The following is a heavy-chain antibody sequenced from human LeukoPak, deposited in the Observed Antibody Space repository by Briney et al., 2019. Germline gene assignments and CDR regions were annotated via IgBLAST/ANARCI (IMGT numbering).Heavy chain of an antibody. V-gene: IGHV3-21*01. CDR1: GFTFTSYS. CDR2: ISSSGSHM. Sequence: GGSLRLSCVASGFTFTSYSINWVRQAPGKGLEWVSSISSSGSHMYYADSVKGRFTISRDNAKNSLYLQMNSLRAEDTAVYNCARLTFGGVIDFDYWGQGTLVTVSS. CDR3: ARLTFGGVIDFDY. D-gene: IGHD3-16*02. J-gene: IGHJ4*02.